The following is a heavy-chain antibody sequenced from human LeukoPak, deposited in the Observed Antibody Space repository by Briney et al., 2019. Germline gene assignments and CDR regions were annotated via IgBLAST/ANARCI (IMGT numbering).Heavy chain of an antibody. CDR3: AKDRGGDCSGGRCYYYYYYMDV. J-gene: IGHJ6*03. Sequence: GGSLRLSCAASGFTFSNYGKHWVRQAPGKGLEWVALIWYDGSKKYYADSVKGRFTISRDNSKNTLYLQMNTLRAEDTAEYYCAKDRGGDCSGGRCYYYYYYMDVWGKGTTVTVSS. V-gene: IGHV3-30*02. D-gene: IGHD2-15*01. CDR1: GFTFSNYG. CDR2: IWYDGSKK.